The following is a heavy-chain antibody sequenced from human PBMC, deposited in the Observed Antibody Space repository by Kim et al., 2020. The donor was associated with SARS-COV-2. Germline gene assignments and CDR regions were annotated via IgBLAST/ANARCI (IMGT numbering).Heavy chain of an antibody. CDR3: ASGGREWGH. D-gene: IGHD3-16*01. J-gene: IGHJ4*02. Sequence: GGSLRLSCAASGFTFGNYWMSWVRQAPGKGLEWVSNINWHEGEKNYGDSVKARFTISRDKAKNSLYLQMNSLRAEDTAVYYCASGGREWGHWGKGTLVTVSS. CDR1: GFTFGNYW. V-gene: IGHV3-7*01. CDR2: INWHEGEK.